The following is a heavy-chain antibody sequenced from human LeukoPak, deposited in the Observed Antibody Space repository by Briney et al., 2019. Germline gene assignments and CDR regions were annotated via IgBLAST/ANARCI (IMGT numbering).Heavy chain of an antibody. J-gene: IGHJ5*02. CDR3: ARDIPGVPTPVNWFDP. V-gene: IGHV1-2*06. Sequence: ASVKVSCKASGYTFSNYDINWVRQAPGQGLEWMGRINPNSGGTNYAQKFQGRVTMTRDTSISTAYMELSRLRSDDTAVYYCARDIPGVPTPVNWFDPWGQGTLVTVSS. D-gene: IGHD2-2*02. CDR1: GYTFSNYD. CDR2: INPNSGGT.